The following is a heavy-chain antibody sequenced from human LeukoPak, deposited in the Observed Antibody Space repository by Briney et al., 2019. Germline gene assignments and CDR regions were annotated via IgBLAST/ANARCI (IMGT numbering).Heavy chain of an antibody. J-gene: IGHJ1*01. CDR2: IWYDGSNK. V-gene: IGHV3-33*06. CDR1: GFTFSSYV. Sequence: GRSLRLSCAASGFTFSSYVMHWVRQAPGKGLEWVAVIWYDGSNKYYADSVKGRFTISRDNSKNTLYLQMNSLRAEDTAVYYCAKGVEMATILYFQHWGQGTLVTVSS. CDR3: AKGVEMATILYFQH. D-gene: IGHD5-24*01.